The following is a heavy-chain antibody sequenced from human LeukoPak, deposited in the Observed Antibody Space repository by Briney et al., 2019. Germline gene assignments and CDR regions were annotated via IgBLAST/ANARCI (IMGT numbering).Heavy chain of an antibody. CDR1: GGSISSGGYY. CDR3: ARNDFWSGYLDY. J-gene: IGHJ4*02. V-gene: IGHV4-31*03. Sequence: SSQTLSLTCTVSGGSISSGGYYWSWIRQHPGKGLERIGYIYYSGSTYYNPSLKSRVTISVDTSKNQFSLKLSSVTAADTAVYYCARNDFWSGYLDYWGQGTLVTVSS. CDR2: IYYSGST. D-gene: IGHD3-3*01.